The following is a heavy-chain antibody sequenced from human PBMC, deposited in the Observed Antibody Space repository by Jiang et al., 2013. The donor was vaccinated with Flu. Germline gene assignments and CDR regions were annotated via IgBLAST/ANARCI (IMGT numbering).Heavy chain of an antibody. Sequence: SGAEVKKPGASVKVSCKASGYTFTSYYMHWVRQAPGQGLEWMGIINPSGGSTSYAQKFQGRVTMTRDTSTSTVYMELSSLRSEDTAVYYCARERVVGAPNQIRIDYWGQGTLVTVSS. CDR1: GYTFTSYY. CDR2: INPSGGST. D-gene: IGHD1-26*01. V-gene: IGHV1-46*01. J-gene: IGHJ4*02. CDR3: ARERVVGAPNQIRIDY.